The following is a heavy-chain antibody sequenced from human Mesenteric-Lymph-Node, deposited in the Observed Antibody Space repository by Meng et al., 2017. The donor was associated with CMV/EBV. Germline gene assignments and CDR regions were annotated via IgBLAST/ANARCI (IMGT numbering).Heavy chain of an antibody. CDR3: ARGGRFLEWLTPVLPKFFDP. J-gene: IGHJ5*02. CDR1: RYTFTGYY. CDR2: INPNNGGT. V-gene: IGHV1-2*02. Sequence: ASVKVSCKASRYTFTGYYMHWVRQAPGQGLEWMGWINPNNGGTNYAQKFQGRVTMTRDTSISTAYMELSRLTSDDTAVYYCARGGRFLEWLTPVLPKFFDPWGQGTLVTVSS. D-gene: IGHD3-3*01.